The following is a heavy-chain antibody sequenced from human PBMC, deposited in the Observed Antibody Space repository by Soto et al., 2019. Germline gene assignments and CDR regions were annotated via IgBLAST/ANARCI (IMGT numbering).Heavy chain of an antibody. V-gene: IGHV3-30*18. Sequence: QVRLVESGGGVVQPGGSLRLSCATSGFSLSSYAMHWVRQAPGKGLEWVALMSYDETKKYYADSVKGRFTISRDTSKNTLFLQMNNLRVEDTAVYYCAKDRLDGDFMHILVVGFWGQGALVTVSS. D-gene: IGHD2-15*01. J-gene: IGHJ4*02. CDR3: AKDRLDGDFMHILVVGF. CDR2: MSYDETKK. CDR1: GFSLSSYA.